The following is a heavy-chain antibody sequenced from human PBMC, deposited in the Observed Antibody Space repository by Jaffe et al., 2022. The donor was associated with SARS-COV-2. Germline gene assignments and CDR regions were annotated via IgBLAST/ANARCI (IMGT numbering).Heavy chain of an antibody. CDR2: LSGSGGTT. V-gene: IGHV3-23*04. D-gene: IGHD3-16*01. J-gene: IGHJ6*03. CDR1: GFTFSSYA. Sequence: EVQLVESGGGLVQPGGSLRLSCAGSGFTFSSYAMSWVRQAPGKGLEWVSGLSGSGGTTYYADSVKGQFTISRDNSKNTLYLQMNSLRAEDTAVYYCAKFGRGPEWVYYYYMDVWGKGTTVTVSS. CDR3: AKFGRGPEWVYYYYMDV.